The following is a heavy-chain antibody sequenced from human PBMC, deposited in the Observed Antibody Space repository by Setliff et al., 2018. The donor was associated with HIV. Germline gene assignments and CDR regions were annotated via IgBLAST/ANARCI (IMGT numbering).Heavy chain of an antibody. J-gene: IGHJ6*03. CDR1: GGSISHGGSY. CDR2: FSYSGNI. V-gene: IGHV4-31*03. Sequence: LSLPCTVSGGSISHGGSYWSWIRQHPGKGLEYIVYFSYSGNIYYNPSLKSRVTISVDTSKHQFSLKVNSVTGADTVVYYCASQPSGHFYYYMHVWGKGTTVTVSS. D-gene: IGHD2-2*01. CDR3: ASQPSGHFYYYMHV.